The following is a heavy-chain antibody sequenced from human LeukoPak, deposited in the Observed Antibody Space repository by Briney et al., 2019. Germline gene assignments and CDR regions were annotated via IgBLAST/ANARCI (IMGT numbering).Heavy chain of an antibody. J-gene: IGHJ4*02. D-gene: IGHD5-18*01. V-gene: IGHV4-34*01. CDR3: EGGLGYSYGRYFDY. Sequence: WGTLSLSCAVYGGSLNDYYWSWVRQPPGKGLEWVGDITHSGSTNYNPSLKSRVTTSVDKTNNQFSLKLSTLPDADTAGYYCEGGLGYSYGRYFDYWGQGTLVTVSS. CDR2: ITHSGST. CDR1: GGSLNDYY.